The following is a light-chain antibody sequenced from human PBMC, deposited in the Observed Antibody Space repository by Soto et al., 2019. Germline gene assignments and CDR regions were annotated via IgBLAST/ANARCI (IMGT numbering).Light chain of an antibody. CDR2: GPS. Sequence: EIVMTQSPSTLSVSPGERATVSCNTSQSVNTNLAWYQQKPGQVPRLLIYGPSTRAIGIPDRFSGSGSGTEFTLTITSLQSEDFAVYYCHQDHEWPMTFGQGTRLEIK. CDR1: QSVNTN. CDR3: HQDHEWPMT. J-gene: IGKJ5*01. V-gene: IGKV3-15*01.